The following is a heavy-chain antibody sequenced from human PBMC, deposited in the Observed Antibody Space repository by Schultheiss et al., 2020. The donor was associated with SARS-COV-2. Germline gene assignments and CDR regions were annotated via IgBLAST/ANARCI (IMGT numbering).Heavy chain of an antibody. D-gene: IGHD6-13*01. V-gene: IGHV4-59*12. J-gene: IGHJ4*02. Sequence: SETQSLTCTVSGGSISSYYWSWIRQPPGKGLEWIGYIYYSGSTNYNPSLKSRVTISVDTSKNQFSLKLSSVTAADTAVYYCASGATAGPFDCWGQGTLVTVSS. CDR1: GGSISSYY. CDR2: IYYSGST. CDR3: ASGATAGPFDC.